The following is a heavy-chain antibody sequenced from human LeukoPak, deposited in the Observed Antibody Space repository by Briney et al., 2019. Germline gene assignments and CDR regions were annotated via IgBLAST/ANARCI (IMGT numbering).Heavy chain of an antibody. Sequence: SVKVSCKASGGTVSSYAISWVRQAPGQGLEWMGGIIPIFGTANYAQKFQGRVTITADESTSTAYMELSSLRSEDTAVYYCAREVIDYDILTGYHYYGMDVWGQGTTVTVSS. V-gene: IGHV1-69*13. CDR1: GGTVSSYA. J-gene: IGHJ6*02. CDR3: AREVIDYDILTGYHYYGMDV. D-gene: IGHD3-9*01. CDR2: IIPIFGTA.